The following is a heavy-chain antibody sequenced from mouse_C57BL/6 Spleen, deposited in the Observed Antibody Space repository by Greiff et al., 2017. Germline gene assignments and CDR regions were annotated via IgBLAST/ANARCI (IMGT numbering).Heavy chain of an antibody. Sequence: QVQLKQPGAELVRPGSSVKLSCKASGYTFTSYWMHWVKQRPIQGLEWIGNIDPSDSETHYNQKFKDKATLTVDKSSSTAYMQLSSLTSEDSAVYYCARVDGYYYFDYWGQGTTRTVSS. CDR3: ARVDGYYYFDY. CDR1: GYTFTSYW. J-gene: IGHJ2*01. CDR2: IDPSDSET. V-gene: IGHV1-52*01. D-gene: IGHD2-3*01.